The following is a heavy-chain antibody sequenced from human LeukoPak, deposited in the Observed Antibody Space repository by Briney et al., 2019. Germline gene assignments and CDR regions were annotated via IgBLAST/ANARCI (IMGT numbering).Heavy chain of an antibody. J-gene: IGHJ6*03. D-gene: IGHD3-10*01. CDR3: ARAGSGSYYSHPYYYYYMDV. V-gene: IGHV1-8*03. CDR2: MNPNSGNT. Sequence: RASVKVSCKASGYTFTSYDINWVRQATGQGLEWMGWMNPNSGNTGYAQKFQGRVTITRNTSISTAYMELSSLRSEDTAVYYCARAGSGSYYSHPYYYYYMDVWGKGTTVTVSS. CDR1: GYTFTSYD.